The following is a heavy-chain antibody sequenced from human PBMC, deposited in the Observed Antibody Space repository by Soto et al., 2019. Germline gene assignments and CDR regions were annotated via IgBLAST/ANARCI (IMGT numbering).Heavy chain of an antibody. CDR1: GFTFSNAW. V-gene: IGHV3-15*01. CDR2: IKSKTDGGTT. J-gene: IGHJ3*02. CDR3: TTGPARLEYGSGSYYGDAFDI. D-gene: IGHD3-10*01. Sequence: GGSLRLSCAASGFTFSNAWMSWVRQAPGKGLEWVGRIKSKTDGGTTDYAAPVKGRFTISRDDSKNTLYLQMNSLKTEDTAVYYCTTGPARLEYGSGSYYGDAFDIWGQGTMVTVSS.